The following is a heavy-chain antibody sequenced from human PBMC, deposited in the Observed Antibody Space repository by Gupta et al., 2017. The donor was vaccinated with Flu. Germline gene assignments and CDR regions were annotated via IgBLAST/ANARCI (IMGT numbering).Heavy chain of an antibody. CDR3: ARDEGYCSGGSCDSECYFDY. J-gene: IGHJ4*02. V-gene: IGHV4-38-2*02. CDR1: GYSISSGYY. CDR2: IYHSGST. D-gene: IGHD2-15*01. Sequence: QVQLQESGPGLVKPSETLSLTCAVSGYSISSGYYWGWIRQPPGKGLEWIGSIYHSGSTYYNPSLKSRVTIAVDTSKNQFSLKRSSVTAAETAVYYCARDEGYCSGGSCDSECYFDYWGQGTLVTVSS.